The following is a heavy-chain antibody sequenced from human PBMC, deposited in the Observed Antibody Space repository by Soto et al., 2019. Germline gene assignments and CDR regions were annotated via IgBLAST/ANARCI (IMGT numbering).Heavy chain of an antibody. CDR2: INPNSGGT. CDR1: GYTFTGYY. Sequence: QVQLVQSGAEVKKPGASVKVSCKASGYTFTGYYMHWVRQAPGQGLEWMGWINPNSGGTNYAQKFQGWVTMTRDTSISTDYMELSRLRSDDTAVYYCARDQEPLTWIQLWPTWAFDYWGQGTLVTVSS. J-gene: IGHJ4*02. CDR3: ARDQEPLTWIQLWPTWAFDY. V-gene: IGHV1-2*04. D-gene: IGHD5-18*01.